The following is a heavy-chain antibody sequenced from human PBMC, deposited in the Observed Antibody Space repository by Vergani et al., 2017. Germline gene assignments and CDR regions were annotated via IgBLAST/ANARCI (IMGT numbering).Heavy chain of an antibody. J-gene: IGHJ4*02. CDR1: GGSFSGYY. D-gene: IGHD3-16*01. CDR2: IYYSGST. Sequence: QVQLQQWGAGLLKPSETLSLTCAVYGGSFSGYYWSWIRQPPGKGLEWIGYIYYSGSTNYNPSLKSRVTISVDTSKNQFSLKLSSVTAADTAVYYSARGGRSWSQVVDYWGQGTLVTVSS. CDR3: ARGGRSWSQVVDY. V-gene: IGHV4-34*11.